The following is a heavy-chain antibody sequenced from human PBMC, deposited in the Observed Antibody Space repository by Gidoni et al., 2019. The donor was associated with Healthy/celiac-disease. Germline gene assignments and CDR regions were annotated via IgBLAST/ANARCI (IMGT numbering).Heavy chain of an antibody. CDR1: GYTLSSSW. CDR3: ARRGIIGSGRLRRGDAFDI. CDR2: IKQDGREK. D-gene: IGHD3-10*01. Sequence: EVQLVEPGGGLVQPGGTLRLSCAATGYTLSSSWMSWVRQAPGKGLAWVANIKQDGREKYYVDSVKGRFTISRDNAKNSLSLQMNSLSAEDTAVYYCARRGIIGSGRLRRGDAFDIWGQGTMVTVSS. V-gene: IGHV3-7*02. J-gene: IGHJ3*02.